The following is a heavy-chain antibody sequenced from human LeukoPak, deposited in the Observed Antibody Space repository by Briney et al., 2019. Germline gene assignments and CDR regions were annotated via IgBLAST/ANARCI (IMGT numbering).Heavy chain of an antibody. CDR3: ARSLRVRGVPDYMDV. CDR2: IYHSGST. D-gene: IGHD3-10*02. CDR1: GGSISSSKW. Sequence: PSGTLSLTCAVSGGSISSSKWWSWVRQSPGKGLEWIGEIYHSGSTNYYPSLKSRVTLSVDKSKNQFSLNLSSVTAEDTAVYYCARSLRVRGVPDYMDVWGKGTTVIISS. J-gene: IGHJ6*03. V-gene: IGHV4-4*02.